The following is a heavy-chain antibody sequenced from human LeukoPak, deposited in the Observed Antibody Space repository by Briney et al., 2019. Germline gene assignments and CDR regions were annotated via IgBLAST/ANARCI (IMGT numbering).Heavy chain of an antibody. V-gene: IGHV1-2*02. CDR3: ARDPRAYCSGGSCYTNWFDP. J-gene: IGHJ5*02. CDR1: GYTFTGYY. Sequence: PGASVKVSCKASGYTFTGYYMHWVRQAPGQGLEWMGWINPNSGGTNYAQKFQGRVTMTRETSISTAYMELSRLRSDDTAVYYCARDPRAYCSGGSCYTNWFDPWGQGTLVTVSS. D-gene: IGHD2-15*01. CDR2: INPNSGGT.